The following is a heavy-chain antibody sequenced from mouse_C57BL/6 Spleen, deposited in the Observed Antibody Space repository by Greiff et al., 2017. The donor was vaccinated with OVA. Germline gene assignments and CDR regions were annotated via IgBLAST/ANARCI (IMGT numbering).Heavy chain of an antibody. CDR2: IRSKSNNYAT. CDR3: VRHEFITTVAPFAY. V-gene: IGHV10-1*01. Sequence: EVHLVESGGGLVQPKGSLKLSCAASGFSFNTYAMNWVRQAPGKGLEWVARIRSKSNNYATYYADSVKDRFTISRDDSESMLYLQMNNLKTEDTAMYYCVRHEFITTVAPFAYWGQGTLVTVSA. CDR1: GFSFNTYA. J-gene: IGHJ3*01. D-gene: IGHD1-1*01.